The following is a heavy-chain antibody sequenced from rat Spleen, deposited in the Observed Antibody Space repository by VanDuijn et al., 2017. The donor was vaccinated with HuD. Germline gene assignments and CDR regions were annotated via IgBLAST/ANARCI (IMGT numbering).Heavy chain of an antibody. V-gene: IGHV5-29*01. CDR1: GFTFRNYG. J-gene: IGHJ2*01. D-gene: IGHD1-4*01. CDR2: ISYDGSST. CDR3: SPLPGRNLAY. Sequence: EVQLVESGGGLVQPGRSLKLSCAASGFTFRNYGMTWVRQTPTTGLEWVATISYDGSSTYYRDSVKGRFTISRNNAKTTLYLQMSSLRSEDTATYYCSPLPGRNLAYWGQGVVVTVSS.